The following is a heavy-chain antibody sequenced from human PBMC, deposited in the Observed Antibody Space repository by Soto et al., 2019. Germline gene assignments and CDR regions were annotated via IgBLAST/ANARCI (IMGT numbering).Heavy chain of an antibody. J-gene: IGHJ4*02. D-gene: IGHD2-15*01. CDR2: IYYRGNA. CDR3: ARQLAYCSGNTCFAIDF. CDR1: GGSISRDSYY. Sequence: SGTLSLTCTVSGGSISRDSYYWTWIRQYPGKGLEWIGYIYYRGNAYYNPSLKSRVTISVDTSKNQFSLKLSSVTAADTAVYYCARQLAYCSGNTCFAIDFWGQAPLLTVSS. V-gene: IGHV4-31*03.